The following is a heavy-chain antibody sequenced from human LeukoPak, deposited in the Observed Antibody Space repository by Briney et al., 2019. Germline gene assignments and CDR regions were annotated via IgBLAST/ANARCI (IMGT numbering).Heavy chain of an antibody. CDR3: ARDQEGFDY. CDR1: GYTFTSNY. J-gene: IGHJ4*02. Sequence: ASVKVSCKASGYTFTSNYILWVRQAPGQGLEWMGMIYPRDGSTSYAQKFQGRVTVTRDTSTSTVHVELSGLRSEDTAVYYCARDQEGFDYWGQGTLVTVSS. CDR2: IYPRDGST. V-gene: IGHV1-46*01.